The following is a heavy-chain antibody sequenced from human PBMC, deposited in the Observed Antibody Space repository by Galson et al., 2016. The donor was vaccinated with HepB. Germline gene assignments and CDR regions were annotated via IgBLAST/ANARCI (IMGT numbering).Heavy chain of an antibody. CDR3: ARGGYYDSSGSLRY. V-gene: IGHV1-46*01. Sequence: SVKVSCKASGYTFTRYYIHWVRQAPGQGLEWMGVINPSGGSTKDAQKFQGRVTMTRDTSTSTVYVELSSLRSGDTAVYFCARGGYYDSSGSLRYWGQGTLVTVSS. J-gene: IGHJ4*02. CDR2: INPSGGST. CDR1: GYTFTRYY. D-gene: IGHD3-22*01.